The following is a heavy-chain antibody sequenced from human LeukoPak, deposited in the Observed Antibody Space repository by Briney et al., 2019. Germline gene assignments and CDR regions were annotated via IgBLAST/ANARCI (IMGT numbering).Heavy chain of an antibody. J-gene: IGHJ4*02. CDR2: MNPNSGNT. Sequence: ASVKVSCKASGYTFTSYDINWVRQATGQGLEWMGWMNPNSGNTGYAQKFQGRVTMTRDTSISTAYMELSRLRSDDTAVYYCARAVRVITARPFDYWGQGTLVTVSS. D-gene: IGHD2-21*01. V-gene: IGHV1-8*01. CDR3: ARAVRVITARPFDY. CDR1: GYTFTSYD.